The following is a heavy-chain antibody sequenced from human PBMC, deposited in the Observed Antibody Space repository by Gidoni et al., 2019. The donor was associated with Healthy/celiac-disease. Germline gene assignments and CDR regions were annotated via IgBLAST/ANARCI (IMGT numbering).Heavy chain of an antibody. V-gene: IGHV3-23*01. Sequence: EVQLLESGGGLVQPGGSLRLSCAASGFTCSSYAMSGVSQAPGKGLEWDSAISGSGGRTYYEDSGKGRFTNSRDNSKNTLYLQMNSLRAEDTAVYYCAKIIAVAGHWFDPWGQGTLVTVSS. CDR1: GFTCSSYA. CDR2: ISGSGGRT. CDR3: AKIIAVAGHWFDP. J-gene: IGHJ5*02. D-gene: IGHD6-19*01.